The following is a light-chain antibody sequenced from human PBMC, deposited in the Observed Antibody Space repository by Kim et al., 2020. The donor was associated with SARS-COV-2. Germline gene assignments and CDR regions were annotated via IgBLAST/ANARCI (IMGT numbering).Light chain of an antibody. J-gene: IGLJ2*01. Sequence: ALGKTGRITCQGAGLKTYVASWYQHKPGQAPLVVIYGKNNRPSGIPGRFSGSSSGNAASLTITGTQAGDDADYYCNSRDSNDNVVFGGGTKLTVL. CDR3: NSRDSNDNVV. CDR2: GKN. V-gene: IGLV3-19*01. CDR1: GLKTYV.